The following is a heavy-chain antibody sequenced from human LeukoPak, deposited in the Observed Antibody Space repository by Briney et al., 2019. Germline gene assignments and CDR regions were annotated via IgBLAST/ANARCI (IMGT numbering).Heavy chain of an antibody. CDR1: GFTFSSYS. CDR2: ISSSISYI. D-gene: IGHD3-22*01. Sequence: GGSLRLSCAASGFTFSSYSMNWVRQAPGKGLEWVSSISSSISYIYYADSVKGRFTISRDNAKNSLYLQMNSLRAEDTAVYYCARDRSYDSSGYLTGWGQGTLVTVSS. J-gene: IGHJ4*02. V-gene: IGHV3-21*01. CDR3: ARDRSYDSSGYLTG.